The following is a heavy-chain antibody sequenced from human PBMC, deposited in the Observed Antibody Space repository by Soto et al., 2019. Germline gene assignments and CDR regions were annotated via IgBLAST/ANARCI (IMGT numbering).Heavy chain of an antibody. CDR1: GGSISSYY. CDR2: IYYSGST. CDR3: ARATGWLRFLDY. V-gene: IGHV4-59*01. D-gene: IGHD5-12*01. Sequence: QVQLQESGPGLVKPSETLSLTCTVSGGSISSYYWSWIRQPPGKGLEWIGYIYYSGSTNYNPSLKRRVTISVDTSQHQFSLKLSSVTAADTAVYYCARATGWLRFLDYWGQGTLVTVSS. J-gene: IGHJ4*02.